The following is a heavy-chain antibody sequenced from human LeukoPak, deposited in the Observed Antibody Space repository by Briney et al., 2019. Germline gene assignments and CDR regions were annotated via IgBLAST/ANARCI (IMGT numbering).Heavy chain of an antibody. CDR3: ARDRDGYNHDAFDI. D-gene: IGHD5-24*01. CDR2: IKQDGSDK. J-gene: IGHJ3*02. CDR1: GFTFRIYW. Sequence: GGSLRLSSAPSGFTFRIYWMSWVRAAPGKGVGWVANIKQDGSDKYYVDSVNGRFTISRDNAKNSLYLQMDSLRAEDTALYYCARDRDGYNHDAFDIWGQGTLVTVSS. V-gene: IGHV3-7*01.